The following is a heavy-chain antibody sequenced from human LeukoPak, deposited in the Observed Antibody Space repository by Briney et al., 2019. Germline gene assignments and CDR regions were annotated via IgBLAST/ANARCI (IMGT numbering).Heavy chain of an antibody. Sequence: PGGSLRLSSAASGFTFSSYWMSWVRQAPGKGLEWVATIRQDGSQKYYVDSVKGRFTISRDNAKNSLYLQMNSLRAEDTAVYYCARESGSVTSEVDFDYWGQGTLVTVSS. J-gene: IGHJ4*02. CDR2: IRQDGSQK. V-gene: IGHV3-7*01. CDR1: GFTFSSYW. CDR3: ARESGSVTSEVDFDY. D-gene: IGHD4-17*01.